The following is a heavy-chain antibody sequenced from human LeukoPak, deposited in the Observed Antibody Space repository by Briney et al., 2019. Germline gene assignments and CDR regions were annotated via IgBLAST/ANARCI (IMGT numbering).Heavy chain of an antibody. CDR3: ARDWGTVTTNWFDP. D-gene: IGHD4-17*01. CDR1: GYTFTGYY. Sequence: ASVKVSCKASGYTFTGYYMHWVRQAPGQGLEWMGWINPNSGGTNYAQKFQGRVTMTRDTSISTAYMELSRLRSDDTAVYYCARDWGTVTTNWFDPWGQGTLVTVSS. CDR2: INPNSGGT. J-gene: IGHJ5*02. V-gene: IGHV1-2*02.